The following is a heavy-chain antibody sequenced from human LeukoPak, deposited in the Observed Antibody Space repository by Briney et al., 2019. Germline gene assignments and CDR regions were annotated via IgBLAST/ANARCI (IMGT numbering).Heavy chain of an antibody. D-gene: IGHD6-6*01. V-gene: IGHV4-38-2*02. J-gene: IGHJ4*02. CDR2: LYHSGST. Sequence: SETLSPTCSVSGYSISSGYYWGWIRQAPGKGLEWIGNLYHSGSTYYNPSLKSRVSISVDTSKNQFSLNLSSVTAADTAVYYCATEIQNIAGRVYWGQGTLVTVSS. CDR3: ATEIQNIAGRVY. CDR1: GYSISSGYY.